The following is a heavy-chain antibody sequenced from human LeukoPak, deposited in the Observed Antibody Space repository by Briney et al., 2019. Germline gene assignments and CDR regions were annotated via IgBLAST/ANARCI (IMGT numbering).Heavy chain of an antibody. J-gene: IGHJ4*02. CDR2: IYYSGST. Sequence: SETLSLTCTVSGYSISSGYFWGWIRQPPGKGLEWIGSIYYSGSTYYNPSLKSRVTISVDTSKNQFSLKLSSVTAADTSVFYCTRQYCSGGTCWGVGFDYWGQGTLVTVSS. CDR3: TRQYCSGGTCWGVGFDY. CDR1: GYSISSGYF. V-gene: IGHV4-38-2*02. D-gene: IGHD2-15*01.